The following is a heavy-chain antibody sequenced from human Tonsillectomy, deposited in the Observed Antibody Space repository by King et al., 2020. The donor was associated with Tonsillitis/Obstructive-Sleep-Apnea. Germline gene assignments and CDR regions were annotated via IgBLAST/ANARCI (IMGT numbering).Heavy chain of an antibody. CDR1: GFTFSSYS. J-gene: IGHJ3*02. Sequence: VQLVESGGGLVKPGGSLRLSCAASGFTFSSYSMNWVRQAPGKGLEWVSSISSSSIYIHYADSVKGRFTISRDNAKNSLYLQMNSLRAEDTAVYYCARESTSSWHPFDAFDIWGQGTMVTVSS. CDR3: ARESTSSWHPFDAFDI. CDR2: ISSSSIYI. D-gene: IGHD6-13*01. V-gene: IGHV3-21*01.